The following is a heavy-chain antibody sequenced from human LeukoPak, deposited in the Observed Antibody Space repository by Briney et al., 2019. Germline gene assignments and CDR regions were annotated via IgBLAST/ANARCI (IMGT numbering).Heavy chain of an antibody. CDR1: GFTFSSYA. V-gene: IGHV3-23*01. Sequence: GVLRLSFAASGFTFSSYAMSWVRQAPGKGLGWVSAISCSGGSTYYADSVKGRFTISRDNSKNTLYLQMNSLRAEDTAVYYCAKVSDDYGDCFDYWGQGTLVTVSS. D-gene: IGHD4-17*01. J-gene: IGHJ4*02. CDR2: ISCSGGST. CDR3: AKVSDDYGDCFDY.